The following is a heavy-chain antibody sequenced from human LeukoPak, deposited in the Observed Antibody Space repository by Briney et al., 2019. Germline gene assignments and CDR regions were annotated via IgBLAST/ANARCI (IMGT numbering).Heavy chain of an antibody. V-gene: IGHV4-39*01. Sequence: SETLSLTCTVSGGSISSSSYYWGWIRQPPGKGLEWIGSIYYSGSTYYNPSLKSRVTISVDTSKNQFSLKLSSVTAADTAVYYCARHFPHSSGWYARKCYFDYWGQGTLVTVSS. CDR3: ARHFPHSSGWYARKCYFDY. CDR2: IYYSGST. CDR1: GGSISSSSYY. D-gene: IGHD6-19*01. J-gene: IGHJ4*02.